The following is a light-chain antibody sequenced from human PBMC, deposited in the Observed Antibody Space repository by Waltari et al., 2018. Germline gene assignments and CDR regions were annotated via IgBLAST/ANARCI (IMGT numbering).Light chain of an antibody. J-gene: IGLJ3*02. V-gene: IGLV2-14*03. Sequence: QSALTQTASVSGSPGPSITITCTGCSSDIGGYHFVHCYQQHSGKAPKVMIYDVSNRPSGISDRFSGSKSGNTASLTISGLQAEDEADYYCCSYTSSRTVVFGGGTKLTVL. CDR3: CSYTSSRTVV. CDR2: DVS. CDR1: SSDIGGYHF.